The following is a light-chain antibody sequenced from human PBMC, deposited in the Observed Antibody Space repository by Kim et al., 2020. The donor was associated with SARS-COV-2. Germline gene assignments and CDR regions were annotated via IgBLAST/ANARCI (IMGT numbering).Light chain of an antibody. CDR2: DAA. Sequence: ACVGDRVTITGRASQSISSWLAWYQQKPGRAPKPLIYDAASLESGVRSRVSGSGSGTEFTLNISSLQPDDFATYNCQQYNSYSPRTFGQGTRVDIK. J-gene: IGKJ1*01. CDR3: QQYNSYSPRT. CDR1: QSISSW. V-gene: IGKV1-5*01.